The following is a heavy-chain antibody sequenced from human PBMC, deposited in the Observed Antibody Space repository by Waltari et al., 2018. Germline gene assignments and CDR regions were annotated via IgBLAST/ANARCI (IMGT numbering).Heavy chain of an antibody. CDR3: AKADFGNPYWFFDL. Sequence: EGQLLESVGGLVQTGGYLRLSCAASGFMFGVYPMTWVRKAPGKGLEGVSTITADGRSRNYADSVKGRFTISRDNSKNILDLQMNTLRAEDTAVYFCAKADFGNPYWFFDLWGRGTLLTVSS. V-gene: IGHV3-23*01. CDR2: ITADGRSR. J-gene: IGHJ2*01. D-gene: IGHD3-10*01. CDR1: GFMFGVYP.